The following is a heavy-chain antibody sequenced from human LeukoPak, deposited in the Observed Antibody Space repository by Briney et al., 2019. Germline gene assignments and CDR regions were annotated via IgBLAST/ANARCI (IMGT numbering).Heavy chain of an antibody. CDR3: ARDAGNSGYGCDL. J-gene: IGHJ5*02. V-gene: IGHV3-74*01. Sequence: GGSLRLSCEASGFTFSSYGMHWVRQAPGKGLMWVSRINSAGSSTSYADSVEGRFTISRDNARNSLYLQMNNLRGEDTAIYYCARDAGNSGYGCDLWGQGTLVTVSS. CDR2: INSAGSST. CDR1: GFTFSSYG. D-gene: IGHD5-12*01.